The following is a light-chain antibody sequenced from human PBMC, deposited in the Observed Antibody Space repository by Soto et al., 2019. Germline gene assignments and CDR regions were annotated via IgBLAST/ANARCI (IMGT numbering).Light chain of an antibody. CDR2: EVN. J-gene: IGLJ2*01. CDR1: NGDVGSYDL. V-gene: IGLV2-23*02. CDR3: CSYAGSNSLI. Sequence: QSALTQPASVSGSPGQSITISCTGTNGDVGSYDLVSWYQRYPGEAPKLIIYEVNKRPPGISNRFSGSKSGNTASLTISGLQAEDEAEYDCCSYAGSNSLIFGGGTKVTVL.